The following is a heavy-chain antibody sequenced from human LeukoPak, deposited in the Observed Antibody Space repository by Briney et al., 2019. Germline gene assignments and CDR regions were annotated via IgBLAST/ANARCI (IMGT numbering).Heavy chain of an antibody. CDR1: GDSVSGVH. Sequence: SETLSLTCSVSGDSVSGVHWSWIRQPPGKGLEWIGYVYYSGDTNYNPSLKRRVTMSLDTSKNQVSLRMSSVTAADTAVYYCARHPFATPFDHWGRGILLTVSS. J-gene: IGHJ4*02. CDR2: VYYSGDT. CDR3: ARHPFATPFDH. D-gene: IGHD2-2*01. V-gene: IGHV4-59*08.